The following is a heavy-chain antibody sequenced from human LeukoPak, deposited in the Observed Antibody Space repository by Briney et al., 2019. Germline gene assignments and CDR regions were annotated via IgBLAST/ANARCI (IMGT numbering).Heavy chain of an antibody. Sequence: GGSLRLSCAASGFTVSSNYMSWVRQAPGKGLEWVSVIYSGGSTYYADSVKGRFTISRDNAKNSLYLQMNSLRAEDTALYYCAKDIRPILTGYIDYWGQGTLVTVSS. CDR2: IYSGGST. CDR3: AKDIRPILTGYIDY. V-gene: IGHV3-53*05. J-gene: IGHJ4*02. CDR1: GFTVSSNY. D-gene: IGHD3-9*01.